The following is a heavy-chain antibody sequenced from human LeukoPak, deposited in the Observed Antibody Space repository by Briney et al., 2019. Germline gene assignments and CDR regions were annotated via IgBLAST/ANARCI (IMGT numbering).Heavy chain of an antibody. D-gene: IGHD2-21*02. J-gene: IGHJ6*02. CDR3: ARDCGGDCYVYYYYYGMDV. V-gene: IGHV3-13*01. CDR2: IGTGDDT. CDR1: GFTFSTYD. Sequence: PGGSLRLSCAASGFTFSTYDMHWVRQVTGKGLEWVSAIGTGDDTYYLGSVKGRFTISRENAKNVLYLQMNSLRAEDTAVYCCARDCGGDCYVYYYYYGMDVWGQGTTVTVSS.